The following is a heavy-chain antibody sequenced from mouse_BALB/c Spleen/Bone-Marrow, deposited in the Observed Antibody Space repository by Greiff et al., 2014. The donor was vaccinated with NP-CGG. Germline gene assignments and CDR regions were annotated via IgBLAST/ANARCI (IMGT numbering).Heavy chain of an antibody. V-gene: IGHV1-82*01. CDR3: ARLGYSGY. CDR2: IFPGDGDT. CDR1: GYAFNSSW. D-gene: IGHD1-3*01. J-gene: IGHJ2*01. Sequence: VQLVESGPELVKPGASVKISCKASGYAFNSSWMNWVKQRPGQGLEWIGRIFPGDGDTNYDGKFRGKATPTADKSSNTAYMQLSSLTSVDSAVYFCARLGYSGYWGQGTALTVSS.